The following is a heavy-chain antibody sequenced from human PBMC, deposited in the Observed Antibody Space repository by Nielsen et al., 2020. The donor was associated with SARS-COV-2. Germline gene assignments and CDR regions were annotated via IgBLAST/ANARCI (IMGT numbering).Heavy chain of an antibody. D-gene: IGHD3-3*01. V-gene: IGHV3-21*01. Sequence: GESLKISCAASGFTFSSYSMNWVRQAPGKGLEWVSSISSSSSYIYYADSVKGRFTISRDNAKNSLYLQMNSLRAEDTAVYYCASQSITIFGVVIHWGQGTLVTVSS. CDR1: GFTFSSYS. CDR3: ASQSITIFGVVIH. J-gene: IGHJ4*02. CDR2: ISSSSSYI.